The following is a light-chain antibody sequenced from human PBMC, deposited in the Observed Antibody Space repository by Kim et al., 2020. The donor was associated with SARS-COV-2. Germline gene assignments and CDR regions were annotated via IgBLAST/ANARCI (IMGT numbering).Light chain of an antibody. J-gene: IGKJ1*01. CDR3: HQYNSCPPAT. V-gene: IGKV3-15*01. CDR1: QSVSSN. CDR2: CAS. Sequence: SPGGRATLCCRARQSVSSNLAWWQQKTRRATPILLYCASTRSAAVPAGFSGSGWCTTVSPLTISLQDREYVVLYCHQYNSCPPATFGQGTKVDIK.